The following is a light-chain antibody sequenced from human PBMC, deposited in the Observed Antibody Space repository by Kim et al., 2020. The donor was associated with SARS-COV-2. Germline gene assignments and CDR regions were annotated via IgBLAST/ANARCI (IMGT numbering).Light chain of an antibody. CDR2: GAS. V-gene: IGKV3-20*01. CDR1: QSVSSSY. CDR3: QLCGDSSWT. J-gene: IGKJ1*01. Sequence: PGERATLSCRASQSVSSSYLAWYQQKPGQAPRLLIYGASSRATGIPDRFSGSGLGTDFTLTISSLEPEDFAVYYCQLCGDSSWTFGQGTKVDIK.